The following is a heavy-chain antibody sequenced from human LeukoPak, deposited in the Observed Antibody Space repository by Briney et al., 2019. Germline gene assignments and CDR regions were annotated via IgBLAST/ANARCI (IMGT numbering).Heavy chain of an antibody. CDR3: ATDVRYNVEMATTFDY. CDR2: ISAYNGNT. V-gene: IGHV1-18*01. CDR1: GYTFTSYG. D-gene: IGHD5-24*01. J-gene: IGHJ4*02. Sequence: ASVKVSCKASGYTFTSYGISWVRQAPGQGLEWMGWISAYNGNTNYAQKLQGRVTMTTDTSTSTAYMELSSLRSEDTAVYYCATDVRYNVEMATTFDYWGQGTLVTVSS.